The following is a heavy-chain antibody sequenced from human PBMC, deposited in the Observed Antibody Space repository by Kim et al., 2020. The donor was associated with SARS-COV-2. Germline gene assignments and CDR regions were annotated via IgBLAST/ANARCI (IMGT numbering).Heavy chain of an antibody. V-gene: IGHV5-10-1*01. D-gene: IGHD6-13*01. J-gene: IGHJ2*01. CDR2: IDPSDSYT. CDR1: GYSFTSYW. Sequence: GESLKISCKGSGYSFTSYWITWVRQMPGKALEWMGRIDPSDSYTNYSPSFQGHVTISADKSISTAYLQWSSLKASDTAMYYCARLTDPIAAVRDWYFDLWGRGTLVTVSS. CDR3: ARLTDPIAAVRDWYFDL.